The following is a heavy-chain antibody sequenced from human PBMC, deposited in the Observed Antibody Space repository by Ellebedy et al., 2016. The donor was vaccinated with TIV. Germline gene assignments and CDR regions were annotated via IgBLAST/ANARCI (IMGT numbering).Heavy chain of an antibody. CDR1: GFIFSNYA. D-gene: IGHD2-15*01. Sequence: GGSLRLSCAASGFIFSNYAMNWVRQAPGKGLEWVSAIRTDCGRTFYTDSVKGRFTISRDNSKRTLYLQLNSLRAEDTAVYHCAKGGGYCGGGNCYSGMDVWGQGTTVIVSS. J-gene: IGHJ6*02. CDR2: IRTDCGRT. CDR3: AKGGGYCGGGNCYSGMDV. V-gene: IGHV3-23*01.